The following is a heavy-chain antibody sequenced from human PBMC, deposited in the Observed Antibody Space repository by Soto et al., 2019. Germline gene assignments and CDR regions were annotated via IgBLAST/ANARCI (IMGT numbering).Heavy chain of an antibody. CDR2: VSYDGSNK. V-gene: IGHV3-30*09. J-gene: IGHJ5*02. CDR1: GFTFSSFP. Sequence: GGSLRLSCAASGFTFSSFPMHWVRQAPGEGLEWVAVVSYDGSNKYCADSVKGRFAISRDNSKNTLYLQMNSLRPEDTAVYYCARVTPMVRGTPDWLDPWGRGTLVTVYS. D-gene: IGHD3-10*01. CDR3: ARVTPMVRGTPDWLDP.